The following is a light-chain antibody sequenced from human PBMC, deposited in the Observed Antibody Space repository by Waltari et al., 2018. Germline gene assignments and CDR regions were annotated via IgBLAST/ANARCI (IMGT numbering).Light chain of an antibody. CDR3: QVYDSTTYV. V-gene: IGLV3-9*01. CDR2: RDS. Sequence: SYELTQPLSGSVALGQTASVTCGGNDIESKNVYWYQQKSGQAPVLVIYRDSNRPSGISERCSGANSGNTATLTISRAQAGDEADYYCQVYDSTTYVFGTGTKVTVL. CDR1: DIESKN. J-gene: IGLJ1*01.